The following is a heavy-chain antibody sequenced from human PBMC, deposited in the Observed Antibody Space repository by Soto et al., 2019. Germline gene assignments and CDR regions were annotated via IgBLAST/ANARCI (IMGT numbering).Heavy chain of an antibody. CDR2: ISGSGSRT. D-gene: IGHD3-10*01. J-gene: IGHJ6*02. CDR1: GFRLTSYA. CDR3: ARDPYGSGSFHYYYGMDV. V-gene: IGHV3-23*01. Sequence: GGSLRLSCAPSGFRLTSYAMNWVRQAPGKGLEWVSGISGSGSRTYNADSVKGRFTISRDNSKNTLYLQMNSLRAEDTAVYYCARDPYGSGSFHYYYGMDVWGQGTTVTVSS.